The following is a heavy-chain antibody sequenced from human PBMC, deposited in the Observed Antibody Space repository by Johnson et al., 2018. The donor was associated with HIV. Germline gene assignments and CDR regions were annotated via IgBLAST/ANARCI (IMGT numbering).Heavy chain of an antibody. V-gene: IGHV3-30*03. D-gene: IGHD1-26*01. J-gene: IGHJ3*02. CDR1: GFTFSSYG. CDR2: VSYDESSK. Sequence: QVQLVESGGGGVQPGRSLRLSCAASGFTFSSYGIHWVRQAPGKGLEWVAFVSYDESSKYYRDSVKGRFTISRDNSKNTLYLQMHSLRAEETAVYYCARARQSGGGDADAFDIWGQGTMVSVSS. CDR3: ARARQSGGGDADAFDI.